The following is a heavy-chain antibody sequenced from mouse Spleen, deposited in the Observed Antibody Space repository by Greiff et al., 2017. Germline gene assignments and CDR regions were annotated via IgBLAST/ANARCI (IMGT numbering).Heavy chain of an antibody. D-gene: IGHD1-1*02. CDR2: IDPSDSYT. J-gene: IGHJ2*01. CDR3: ASYGSLYFDY. CDR1: GYTFTSYW. V-gene: IGHV1-69*01. Sequence: VQLQQPGAELVMPGASVKLSCKASGYTFTSYWMHWVKQRPGQGLEWIGEIDPSDSYTNYNQKFKGKATLTVDKSSSTAYMQLSSLTSEDSAVYYCASYGSLYFDYWGQGTTLTVSS.